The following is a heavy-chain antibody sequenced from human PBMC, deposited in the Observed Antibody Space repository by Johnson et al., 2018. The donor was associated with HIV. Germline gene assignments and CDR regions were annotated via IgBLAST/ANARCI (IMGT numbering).Heavy chain of an antibody. CDR2: ISWNSGSI. CDR3: ARDQLGSKIEFSFYAFDM. D-gene: IGHD2-15*01. Sequence: VQLVESGGGLVQPGGSLRLSRAASGFTFSSYAMSWVRQAPGKGLEWVSAISWNSGSIGYADSVKGRFTISRDNAKNSLYLQMNSLRPEDTAFYFCARDQLGSKIEFSFYAFDMWGQGTLVTVSS. V-gene: IGHV3-9*01. J-gene: IGHJ3*02. CDR1: GFTFSSYA.